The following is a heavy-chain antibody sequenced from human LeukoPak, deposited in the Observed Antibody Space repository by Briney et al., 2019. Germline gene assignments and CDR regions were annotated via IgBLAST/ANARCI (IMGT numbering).Heavy chain of an antibody. J-gene: IGHJ4*02. V-gene: IGHV3-23*01. CDR3: AKGRGYCTGGSCYSDY. Sequence: PGESLRLSCTASGFTFSNYAMSWVRQAPRKGLEWVSTISGSDGSTYYADSVKGRFTISRDNSKNTLYLQMNSLRVEDTAIYYCAKGRGYCTGGSCYSDYWGQGTLVTVSS. D-gene: IGHD2-15*01. CDR2: ISGSDGST. CDR1: GFTFSNYA.